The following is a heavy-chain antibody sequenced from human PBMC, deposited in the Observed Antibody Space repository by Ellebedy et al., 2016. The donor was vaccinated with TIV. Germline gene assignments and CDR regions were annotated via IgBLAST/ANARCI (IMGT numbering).Heavy chain of an antibody. CDR2: LTSSYSDR. CDR1: GFNISSHI. CDR3: ARGATPGFIWSGHYFDS. J-gene: IGHJ5*01. V-gene: IGHV3-21*01. Sequence: PGGSLRLSCAASGFNISSHIMNWVRQAPGRGLEWVSSLTSSYSDRFYADSGKGRFTISRDTAKNSLYLEMNGLGDEDTAVYYCARGATPGFIWSGHYFDSWGQGIMVTVSS. D-gene: IGHD3-3*01.